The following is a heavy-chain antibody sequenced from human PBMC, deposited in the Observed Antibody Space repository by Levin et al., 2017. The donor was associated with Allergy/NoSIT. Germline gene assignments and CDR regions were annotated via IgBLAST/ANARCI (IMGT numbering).Heavy chain of an antibody. V-gene: IGHV4-38-2*01. CDR3: ASGDYGRGDY. CDR2: IYHSGST. CDR1: GYSISSGYY. D-gene: IGHD4-17*01. Sequence: SETLSLTCAVSGYSISSGYYWGWIRQPPGKGLEWIGSIYHSGSTYYNPSLKSRVTISIDTSKNQFSLKLSSVTAADTAVYYCASGDYGRGDYWGQGTLVTVSS. J-gene: IGHJ4*02.